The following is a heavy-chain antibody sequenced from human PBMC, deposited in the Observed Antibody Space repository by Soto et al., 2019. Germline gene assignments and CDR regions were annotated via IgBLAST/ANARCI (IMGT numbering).Heavy chain of an antibody. Sequence: PGGSLRLSCAASGFTFSNYEMNWVRQAPGKGPEWISYISSRGTVKHHADSVKGRFTISRDNAKNSLYLQMDSLRAEDTAVYYCTRYRWFDAWGQGTLVTVSS. CDR3: TRYRWFDA. J-gene: IGHJ5*02. V-gene: IGHV3-48*03. D-gene: IGHD3-16*02. CDR1: GFTFSNYE. CDR2: ISSRGTVK.